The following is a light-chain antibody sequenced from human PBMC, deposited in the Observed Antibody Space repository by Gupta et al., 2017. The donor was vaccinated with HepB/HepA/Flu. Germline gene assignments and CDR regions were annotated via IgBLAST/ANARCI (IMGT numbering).Light chain of an antibody. V-gene: IGKV3-15*01. CDR3: QQYNNWPPLT. CDR1: QSVSSN. J-gene: IGKJ4*01. Sequence: EIVMTQSPATLSVSPGERDTLSGRASQSVSSNLAWYQQKPGQAPRLLIYGASTRATGIPARFSGSGSGTEFTLTISSLQAEDFAVYYCQQYNNWPPLTFGGGTKVEIK. CDR2: GAS.